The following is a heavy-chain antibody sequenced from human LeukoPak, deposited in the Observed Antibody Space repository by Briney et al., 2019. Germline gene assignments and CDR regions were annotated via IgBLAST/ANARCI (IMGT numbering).Heavy chain of an antibody. D-gene: IGHD1-26*01. CDR2: IYTSGST. V-gene: IGHV4-61*02. CDR1: GGSISSGSYY. CDR3: ARALVGGDFDY. Sequence: SETLSLTCTVSGGSISSGSYYWSWIRQPAGKGLEWIGRIYTSGSTNYNPSLKSRVTISVDTSKNQFSLKLSSVTAADTAVYYCARALVGGDFDYWGQGTLVTVSS. J-gene: IGHJ4*02.